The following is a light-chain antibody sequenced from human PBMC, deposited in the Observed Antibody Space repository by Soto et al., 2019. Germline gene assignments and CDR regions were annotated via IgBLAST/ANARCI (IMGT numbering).Light chain of an antibody. Sequence: EIVLPQSPATLSLPPGERATLSCRASKSVSSYLAWYQQKPGQAPRLLIYDASNRATGIPARFSGSGSGTDFTPTISSLEPEAFAVYYGQQGSNWHPYTFGQGTKLEIK. CDR3: QQGSNWHPYT. CDR1: KSVSSY. V-gene: IGKV3-11*01. J-gene: IGKJ2*01. CDR2: DAS.